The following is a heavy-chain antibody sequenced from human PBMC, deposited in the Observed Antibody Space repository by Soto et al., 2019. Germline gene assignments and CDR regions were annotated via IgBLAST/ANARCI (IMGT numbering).Heavy chain of an antibody. CDR2: TCYRSKWYN. D-gene: IGHD2-2*01. V-gene: IGHV6-1*01. Sequence: TLSLTCAIARDSVSSNSGASNRIRPSPSKSLEWLGRTCYRSKWYNDYAVSVKSRITINPDTSKNQFSLQLNSVTPEDTAVYYCARVNCSSTSCYRYYYGMDVWGQGTTVTVSS. J-gene: IGHJ6*02. CDR1: RDSVSSNSGA. CDR3: ARVNCSSTSCYRYYYGMDV.